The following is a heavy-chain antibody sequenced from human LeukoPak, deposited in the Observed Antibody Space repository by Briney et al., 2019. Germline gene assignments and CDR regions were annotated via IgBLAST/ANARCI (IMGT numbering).Heavy chain of an antibody. D-gene: IGHD3/OR15-3a*01. J-gene: IGHJ4*02. CDR2: ISAYNGNT. CDR1: GGTFSSYA. Sequence: ASVKVSCKASGGTFSSYAISWVRQAPGQGLEWMGRISAYNGNTNYAQKLQGRVTMTTDTSTSTAYMELRSLRSDDTAVYYCARGSAGNKDSYYFDYWGQGTLVTVSS. V-gene: IGHV1-18*01. CDR3: ARGSAGNKDSYYFDY.